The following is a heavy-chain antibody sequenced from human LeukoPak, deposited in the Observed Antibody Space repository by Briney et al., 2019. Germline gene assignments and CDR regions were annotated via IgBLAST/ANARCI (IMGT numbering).Heavy chain of an antibody. J-gene: IGHJ4*02. CDR2: INYSGST. V-gene: IGHV4-34*01. Sequence: SETLSLTCAVYGGSFSGYYWSWIRQPPGKGVEWVGEINYSGSTKYRPSLKRRVNISVETSKNKFSLNLSSVTAADTAVYYCARELTGTTTFDYWGQGTLVTVSS. CDR1: GGSFSGYY. CDR3: ARELTGTTTFDY. D-gene: IGHD1-20*01.